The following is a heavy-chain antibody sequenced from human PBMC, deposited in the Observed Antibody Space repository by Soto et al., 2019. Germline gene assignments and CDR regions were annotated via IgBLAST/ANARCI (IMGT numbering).Heavy chain of an antibody. CDR3: ARTPRAQMIVLVAATRFDY. J-gene: IGHJ4*02. Sequence: QVQLVQSGAEVKRPGASLKVSCKASGYTFTTYGFNWVRQAPGQGLEWMGWISPYNGDTNYAQNLQGRVTLTTDTSTSTAYMELRNLTSDDTAVYYCARTPRAQMIVLVAATRFDYWGQGTLVTVSS. D-gene: IGHD2-15*01. CDR2: ISPYNGDT. CDR1: GYTFTTYG. V-gene: IGHV1-18*04.